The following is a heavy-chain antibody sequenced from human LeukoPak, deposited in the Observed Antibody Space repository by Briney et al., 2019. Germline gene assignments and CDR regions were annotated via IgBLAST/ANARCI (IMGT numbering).Heavy chain of an antibody. D-gene: IGHD3-22*01. CDR1: AGSISGYY. Sequence: PSETLSLTCTVSAGSISGYYWSWLREPPGKGLEWMGYIYYSGSTNYNPSLKSRVTISVDPSKNQFSLKLSSVTAADTAVYYCARGHESRYYDSSGYYLLFDYWGQGTLVTVSS. CDR2: IYYSGST. CDR3: ARGHESRYYDSSGYYLLFDY. J-gene: IGHJ4*02. V-gene: IGHV4-59*01.